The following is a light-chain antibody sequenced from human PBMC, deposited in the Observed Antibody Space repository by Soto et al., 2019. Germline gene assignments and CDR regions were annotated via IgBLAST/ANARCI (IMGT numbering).Light chain of an antibody. CDR2: APS. CDR3: QQSYSTPGT. V-gene: IGKV1-39*01. CDR1: QSISSY. Sequence: DIQMPQSPSSLSASVGDRVTITCRASQSISSYLNWYQQKPGKAPKLLIYAPSSLQSGVPSRFSGSGSGPDFTLTISRLQPEDFATYYCQQSYSTPGTFGQGTKVEIK. J-gene: IGKJ1*01.